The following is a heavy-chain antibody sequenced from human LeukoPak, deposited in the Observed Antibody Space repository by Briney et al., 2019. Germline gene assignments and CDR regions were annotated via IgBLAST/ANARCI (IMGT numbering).Heavy chain of an antibody. Sequence: GGSLRLSCVASGFTFHSHGMHWVRQAPGKGLEWVAAIQSDGSKLYYEDSAKGRFSISRGDSRNTLYLEMNSLRDEDTAVYYCARDDAYMRLGAWGQGTLVTVSS. CDR3: ARDDAYMRLGA. D-gene: IGHD3-16*01. CDR1: GFTFHSHG. V-gene: IGHV3-33*05. J-gene: IGHJ5*02. CDR2: IQSDGSKL.